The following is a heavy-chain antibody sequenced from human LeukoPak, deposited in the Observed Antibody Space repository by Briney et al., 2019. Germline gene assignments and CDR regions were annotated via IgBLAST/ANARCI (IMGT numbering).Heavy chain of an antibody. CDR1: GYLFPNYW. CDR2: IYPGDSDT. J-gene: IGHJ6*02. D-gene: IGHD1-7*01. CDR3: ARGAAGTTPDYYYFGLDV. Sequence: GESLKISCKGSGYLFPNYWIGWVRQMPGKGLELMGIIYPGDSDTRYSPSFQGQVTISADKSINTAPLQWSSLKASDTAMYYCARGAAGTTPDYYYFGLDVGGQGTTVRVSS. V-gene: IGHV5-51*01.